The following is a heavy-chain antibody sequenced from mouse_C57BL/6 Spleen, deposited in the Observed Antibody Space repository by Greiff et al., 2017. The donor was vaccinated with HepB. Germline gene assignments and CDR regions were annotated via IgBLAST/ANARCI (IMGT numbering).Heavy chain of an antibody. V-gene: IGHV3-6*01. Sequence: EVKLQESGPGLVKPSQSLSLTCSVTGYSITSGYYWNWIRQFPGNKLEWMGYISYDGSNNYNPSLKTRISITLDTSKNQFFLKLNSVTTEDTATYYCTMIKDYAMDYWGQGTAVTVSS. CDR1: GYSITSGYY. CDR2: ISYDGSN. J-gene: IGHJ4*01. D-gene: IGHD2-4*01. CDR3: TMIKDYAMDY.